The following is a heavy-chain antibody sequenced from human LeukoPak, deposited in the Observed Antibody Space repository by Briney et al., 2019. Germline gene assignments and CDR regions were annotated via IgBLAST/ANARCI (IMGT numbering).Heavy chain of an antibody. CDR2: INPNNGAT. Sequence: ASVKVSCKASGYTFTGYYMHWVRQAPGQGLEWMGRINPNNGATNYAQKLQGGVTITGDTSISTAYMELSSLRSDDTVVYYCTREEKYYDSSGYLRWSWFDPWGQGTLVTVSS. CDR3: TREEKYYDSSGYLRWSWFDP. D-gene: IGHD3-22*01. J-gene: IGHJ5*02. V-gene: IGHV1-2*05. CDR1: GYTFTGYY.